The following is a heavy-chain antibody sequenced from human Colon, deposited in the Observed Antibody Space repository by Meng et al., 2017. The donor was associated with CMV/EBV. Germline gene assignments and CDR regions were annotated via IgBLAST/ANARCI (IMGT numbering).Heavy chain of an antibody. CDR1: GGTFSSYA. J-gene: IGHJ6*02. CDR3: ARVALGGRAQGHYYYGMDV. V-gene: IGHV1-69*05. D-gene: IGHD3-16*01. Sequence: SVKVSCKASGGTFSSYAISWVRQAPGQGLEWMGGILPIFGTANYAQKFQGRVTITTDESTSTAYMELSSLISDDTAVYYCARVALGGRAQGHYYYGMDVWGQGTTVTVSS. CDR2: ILPIFGTA.